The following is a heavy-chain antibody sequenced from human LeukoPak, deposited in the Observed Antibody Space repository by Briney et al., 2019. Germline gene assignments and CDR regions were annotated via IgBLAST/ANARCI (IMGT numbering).Heavy chain of an antibody. CDR2: IYASGST. D-gene: IGHD4/OR15-4a*01. CDR3: ARDPNADY. Sequence: SETLSLTCAVYGGSFSGYYWSWIRQPPGKGLEWIGHIYASGSTYYNPSLKSRVTISIDTSKNQFSLKLTSVTAADTAVYYCARDPNADYWGQGTLVTVSS. V-gene: IGHV4-4*08. J-gene: IGHJ4*02. CDR1: GGSFSGYY.